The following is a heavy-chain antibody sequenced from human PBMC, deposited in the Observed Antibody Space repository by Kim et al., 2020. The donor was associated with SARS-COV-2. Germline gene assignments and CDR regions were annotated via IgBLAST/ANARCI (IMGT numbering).Heavy chain of an antibody. V-gene: IGHV7-4-1*02. CDR1: GYTFTSYA. J-gene: IGHJ6*02. CDR2: INTNTGNP. D-gene: IGHD6-19*01. CDR3: ASGQWLPYYYYYGMDV. Sequence: ASVKVSCKASGYTFTSYAMNWVRQAPGQGLEWMGWINTNTGNPTYAQGFTGRFVFSLDTSVSTAYLQISSLKAEDTAVYYCASGQWLPYYYYYGMDVWGQGTTVTVSS.